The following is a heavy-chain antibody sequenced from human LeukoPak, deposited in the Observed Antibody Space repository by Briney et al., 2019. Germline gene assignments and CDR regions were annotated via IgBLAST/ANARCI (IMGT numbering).Heavy chain of an antibody. Sequence: GSLRLSCAASGFTFSSYWMHWVRQAPGKGLEWIGEINHSGSTNYNPSLKSRVTISVDTSKNQFSLKLSSVTAADTAVYYCARGHGDGYNYGCSYWGQGTLVTVSS. CDR2: INHSGST. J-gene: IGHJ4*02. CDR1: GFTFSSYW. V-gene: IGHV4-34*01. D-gene: IGHD5-24*01. CDR3: ARGHGDGYNYGCSY.